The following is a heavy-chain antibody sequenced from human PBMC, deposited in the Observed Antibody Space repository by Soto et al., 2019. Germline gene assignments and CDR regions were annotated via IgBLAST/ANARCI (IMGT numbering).Heavy chain of an antibody. V-gene: IGHV4-34*01. D-gene: IGHD6-13*01. CDR3: ARGRDSSSWYISYYYYGMDV. CDR2: INHSGST. J-gene: IGHJ6*02. Sequence: QVPLQQWGAGLLKPSETLSLTCAVYGGSFSGYYWSWIRQPPGKGLEWIGEINHSGSTNYNPSLKSRVTISVDTSKNQFSLKLSSVTAADTAVYYCARGRDSSSWYISYYYYGMDVWGQGTTVTVSS. CDR1: GGSFSGYY.